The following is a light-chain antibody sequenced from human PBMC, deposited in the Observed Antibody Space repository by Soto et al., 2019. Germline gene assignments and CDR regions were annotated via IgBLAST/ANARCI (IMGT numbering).Light chain of an antibody. CDR2: DAS. V-gene: IGKV1-5*01. CDR1: QSISSW. J-gene: IGKJ1*01. CDR3: QQYNSYSPT. Sequence: DIEMSQSPSSLSASVGDVVTITWRASQSISSWLAWYQQKPGKAPKLLIYDASSLESGVPSRFSGSGSGTEFTLTISSLQPDDFATYYCQQYNSYSPTFGQGTNVDIK.